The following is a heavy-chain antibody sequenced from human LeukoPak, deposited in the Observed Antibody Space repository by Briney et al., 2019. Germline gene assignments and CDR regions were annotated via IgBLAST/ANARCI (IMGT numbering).Heavy chain of an antibody. D-gene: IGHD2-2*01. V-gene: IGHV3-7*01. Sequence: GGSLRLSCAASGFTFSSYWMSWVRQAPGKGLEWVANIKQDGSEKYYVDSVEGRFTISRDNAKNSLYLQMNSLRAEDTAVYYCAREVGFCSSTSCYLDYYYMDVWGKGTTVTVSS. CDR3: AREVGFCSSTSCYLDYYYMDV. J-gene: IGHJ6*03. CDR2: IKQDGSEK. CDR1: GFTFSSYW.